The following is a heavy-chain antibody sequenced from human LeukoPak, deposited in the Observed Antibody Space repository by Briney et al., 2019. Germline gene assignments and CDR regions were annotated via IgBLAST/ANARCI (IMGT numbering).Heavy chain of an antibody. CDR1: GFTFSDSA. CDR3: AKEPYCGGDCYSADAFDI. Sequence: GGSLRLSCAASGFTFSDSAMHWVRQASGKGLEWVGRIRSKANTYATAYAASVKGRFTISRDDSKNTLYLQMNSLRAEDTAVYYCAKEPYCGGDCYSADAFDIWGQGTMVTVSS. V-gene: IGHV3-73*01. CDR2: IRSKANTYAT. D-gene: IGHD2-21*02. J-gene: IGHJ3*02.